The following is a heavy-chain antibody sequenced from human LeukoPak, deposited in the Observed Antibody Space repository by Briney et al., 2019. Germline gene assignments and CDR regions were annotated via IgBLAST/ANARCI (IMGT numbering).Heavy chain of an antibody. CDR3: ARQKVMITFGGVIGRYYFDY. V-gene: IGHV4-34*01. J-gene: IGHJ4*02. Sequence: SETLSLTCAVYGGSFSGYYWSWIRQPPGKGLEWIGEINHSGSTNYNPSLKSRVTISVDTSKNQFSLKLSSVTAADTAVYYCARQKVMITFGGVIGRYYFDYWGQGTLVTVSS. D-gene: IGHD3-16*02. CDR2: INHSGST. CDR1: GGSFSGYY.